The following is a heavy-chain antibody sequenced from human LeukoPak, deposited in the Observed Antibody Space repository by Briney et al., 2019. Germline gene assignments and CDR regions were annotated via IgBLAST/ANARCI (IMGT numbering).Heavy chain of an antibody. CDR2: IYSGGST. CDR1: GFTVSSNY. CDR3: ARGYYYDSSGYYYGRTFDI. Sequence: GGSLRLSCAASGFTVSSNYMSWVRQAPGKGLEWVSVIYSGGSTYYADSVKGRFTISRDNSKNTLCLQMNSLRAEDTAVYYCARGYYYDSSGYYYGRTFDIWGQGTMVTVSS. J-gene: IGHJ3*02. V-gene: IGHV3-53*01. D-gene: IGHD3-22*01.